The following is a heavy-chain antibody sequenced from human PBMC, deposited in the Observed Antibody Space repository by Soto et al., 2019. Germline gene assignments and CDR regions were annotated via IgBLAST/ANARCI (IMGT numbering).Heavy chain of an antibody. J-gene: IGHJ3*02. V-gene: IGHV3-30*18. D-gene: IGHD3-22*01. CDR1: GFTFSSYG. CDR2: ISYDGSNK. CDR3: AKDLNYYDSSGYDDRDDAFDI. Sequence: GGSLRLSCAASGFTFSSYGMHWVRQAPGKGLEWVAVISYDGSNKYYADSVKGRFTISRDNSKNTLYLQMNSLRAEDTAVYYCAKDLNYYDSSGYDDRDDAFDIWGQGTMVTVSS.